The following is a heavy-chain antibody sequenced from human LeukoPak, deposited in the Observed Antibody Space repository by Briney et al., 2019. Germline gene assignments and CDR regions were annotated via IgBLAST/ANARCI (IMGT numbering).Heavy chain of an antibody. CDR1: GGTFSSYA. V-gene: IGHV1-69*13. CDR3: AGTPRVGAMAWFDP. J-gene: IGHJ5*02. Sequence: ASVKVSCKASGGTFSSYAISWVRQAPGQGLEWMGGIIPIFGTANYAQKFQGRVTITADESTSTAYMELSSLRSEDTAVYYCAGTPRVGAMAWFDPWGQGTLVTVSS. D-gene: IGHD1-26*01. CDR2: IIPIFGTA.